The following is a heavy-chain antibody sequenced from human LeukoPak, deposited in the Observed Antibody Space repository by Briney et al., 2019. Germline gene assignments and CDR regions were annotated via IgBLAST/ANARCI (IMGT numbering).Heavy chain of an antibody. J-gene: IGHJ4*02. CDR3: VKDLRGGGYYTSFDY. Sequence: PGGSLRLSCAASGFTFDDYGMSWVRQAPGKGLEHVSTINTNGDDTYYADSVKGRFTISRDNSKRTLYLQMSSLRAEDTAVYYCVKDLRGGGYYTSFDYWGQGTLVTVSS. V-gene: IGHV3-64D*09. CDR1: GFTFDDYG. CDR2: INTNGDDT. D-gene: IGHD3-10*01.